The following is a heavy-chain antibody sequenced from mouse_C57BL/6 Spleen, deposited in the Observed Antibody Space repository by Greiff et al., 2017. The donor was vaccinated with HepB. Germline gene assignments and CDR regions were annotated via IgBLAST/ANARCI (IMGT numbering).Heavy chain of an antibody. CDR3: ARGEGSLPYSYAMDY. V-gene: IGHV1-55*01. D-gene: IGHD1-1*01. J-gene: IGHJ4*01. CDR1: GYTFTSYW. CDR2: IYPGSGST. Sequence: QVQLQQPGAELVKPGASVKMSCKASGYTFTSYWITWVKQRPGQGLEWIGDIYPGSGSTNYNEKFKSKATLTVDTSSSTAYMQLSSLTSEDSAVYYCARGEGSLPYSYAMDYWGQGTSVTVSS.